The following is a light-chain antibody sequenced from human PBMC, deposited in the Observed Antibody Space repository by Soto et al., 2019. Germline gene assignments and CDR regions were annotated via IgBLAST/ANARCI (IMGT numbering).Light chain of an antibody. CDR1: QSLTSSY. V-gene: IGKV3-20*01. Sequence: EIVLTQSPGTLSLSPGETATLSCRASQSLTSSYLAWYQQRPGQAPSLLIYGVSSRATGIPDRFSGSGSGTDFTLTITRLEPEDFAVYYCQHYGYSLWTFGQGPRWIS. J-gene: IGKJ1*01. CDR2: GVS. CDR3: QHYGYSLWT.